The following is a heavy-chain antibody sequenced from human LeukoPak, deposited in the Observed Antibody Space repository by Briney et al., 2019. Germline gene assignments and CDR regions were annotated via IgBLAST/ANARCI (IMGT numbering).Heavy chain of an antibody. J-gene: IGHJ4*02. CDR3: ATGGLRYCSTTSCLGY. V-gene: IGHV4-59*01. Sequence: PSETLSLTRTVSGGSISNYYWSWIRHPPGKGLEWIGYIYYSGSTSYNPTLRSRVTMSVDTSKKFFSLHMTSVTAADTAVYYCATGGLRYCSTTSCLGYWGQGTLVTVAS. D-gene: IGHD2-2*01. CDR1: GGSISNYY. CDR2: IYYSGST.